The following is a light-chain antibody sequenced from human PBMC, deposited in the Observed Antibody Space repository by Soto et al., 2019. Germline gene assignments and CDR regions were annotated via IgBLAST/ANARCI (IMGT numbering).Light chain of an antibody. V-gene: IGLV2-23*02. CDR3: CSYAGSNTWV. Sequence: QSVLCQPSSVCGSPGQSITISCTGTPSDVGTYNLVSWYQQYPGEAPKLIIYEVSRRPSGVSNRFSGSKSGTTASLTISGLQAEDETEYHCCSYAGSNTWVFGGGTKVTVL. CDR1: PSDVGTYNL. J-gene: IGLJ3*02. CDR2: EVS.